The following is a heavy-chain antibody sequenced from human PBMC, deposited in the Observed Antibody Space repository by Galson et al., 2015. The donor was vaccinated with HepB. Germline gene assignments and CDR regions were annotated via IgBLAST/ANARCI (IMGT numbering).Heavy chain of an antibody. CDR3: ARDLRNYYGSGSYIPPDY. CDR2: ISSSSSYI. J-gene: IGHJ4*02. Sequence: SLRLSCAASGFTFSSYSMNWVRQAPGKGLEWVSSISSSSSYIYYADSVKGRFTISRDNAKNSLYLQMNSLRAEDTAVYYCARDLRNYYGSGSYIPPDYWGQGTLVTVSS. V-gene: IGHV3-21*01. CDR1: GFTFSSYS. D-gene: IGHD3-10*01.